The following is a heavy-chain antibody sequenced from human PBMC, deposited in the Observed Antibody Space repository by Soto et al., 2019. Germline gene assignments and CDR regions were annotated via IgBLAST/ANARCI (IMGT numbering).Heavy chain of an antibody. J-gene: IGHJ4*02. Sequence: QVQLQESGPGLVKPSETLSLTCTVSGGSISSYYWSWIRQPPGKGLEWLGYIYYSGSTNYNPSLKSRVTISVDTSKNQFSLKLSSVTAADTAVYYCARYYYDSSGYYPLRYFDYWGQGTLVTVSS. V-gene: IGHV4-59*01. CDR2: IYYSGST. CDR1: GGSISSYY. CDR3: ARYYYDSSGYYPLRYFDY. D-gene: IGHD3-22*01.